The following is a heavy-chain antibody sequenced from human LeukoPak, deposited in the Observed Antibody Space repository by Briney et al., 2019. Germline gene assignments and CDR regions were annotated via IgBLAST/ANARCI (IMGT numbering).Heavy chain of an antibody. Sequence: GGSLRLSCAASGFTFSSYAMSWVRQAPGKGLEWVSAISGSGGSTYYADSVKGRFTISRDNSKNTLYLQMNSLRAEDTAVYYCAREGSSDYDSSGYSVTWFDPWGQGTLVTVSS. V-gene: IGHV3-23*01. CDR2: ISGSGGST. CDR1: GFTFSSYA. D-gene: IGHD3-22*01. CDR3: AREGSSDYDSSGYSVTWFDP. J-gene: IGHJ5*02.